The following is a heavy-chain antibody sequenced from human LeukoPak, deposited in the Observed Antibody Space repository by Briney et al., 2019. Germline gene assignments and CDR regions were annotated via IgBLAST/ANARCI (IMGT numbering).Heavy chain of an antibody. CDR3: AKRVPYTSSSVYFDY. CDR2: ISDDGRST. J-gene: IGHJ4*02. D-gene: IGHD6-6*01. CDR1: GFTFSSYG. Sequence: GGSLRLSCAASGFTFSSYGMSWVRQAPGKGLEWVASISDDGRSTYYADSVKGRFTISKDNSKNTMYLQMNNLRAEDTAIYYCAKRVPYTSSSVYFDYWGQGTLVTVSS. V-gene: IGHV3-23*01.